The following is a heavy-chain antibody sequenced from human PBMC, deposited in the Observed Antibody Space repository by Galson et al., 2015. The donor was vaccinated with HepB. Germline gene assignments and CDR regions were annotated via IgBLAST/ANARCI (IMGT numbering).Heavy chain of an antibody. CDR1: GGSISSGSYY. CDR3: ARRELVMNAFDI. V-gene: IGHV4-61*02. D-gene: IGHD3-9*01. J-gene: IGHJ3*02. CDR2: IYTSGST. Sequence: TLSLTCTVSGGSISSGSYYWSWIRRPAGTGLEWIGRIYTSGSTNYNPSLKSRVTISVDTSKNQFSLKLSSVTAADTAVYYCARRELVMNAFDIWGRGTMVTVSS.